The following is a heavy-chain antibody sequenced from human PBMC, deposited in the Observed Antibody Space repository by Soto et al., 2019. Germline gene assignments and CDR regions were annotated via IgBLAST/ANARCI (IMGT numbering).Heavy chain of an antibody. CDR1: GFTFSSYS. D-gene: IGHD3-22*01. CDR2: ISSSSSYI. CDR3: AKFITMIVVVIGDAFDI. J-gene: IGHJ3*02. V-gene: IGHV3-21*04. Sequence: GGSLRLSCAASGFTFSSYSMNWVRQAPGKGLEWVSSISSSSSYIYYADSVKGRFTISRDNYRNTLYLQMNSLRAEDTAVYYCAKFITMIVVVIGDAFDIWGQGTMVTVSS.